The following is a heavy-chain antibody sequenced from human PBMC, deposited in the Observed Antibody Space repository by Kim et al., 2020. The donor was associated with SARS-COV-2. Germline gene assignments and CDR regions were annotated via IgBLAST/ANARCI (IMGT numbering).Heavy chain of an antibody. V-gene: IGHV3-23*01. CDR3: AKRGVDAVMGRLCDY. Sequence: GGSLRLSCAASGFTFSTYGMSWVRQAPGKGLEWVSAITGNGAVTYYADTVKGRFAISRDNSKNTLYLQMNSLGAEDTAISYCAKRGVDAVMGRLCDYWGQGTLVTVSS. J-gene: IGHJ4*02. CDR2: ITGNGAVT. CDR1: GFTFSTYG. D-gene: IGHD5-18*01.